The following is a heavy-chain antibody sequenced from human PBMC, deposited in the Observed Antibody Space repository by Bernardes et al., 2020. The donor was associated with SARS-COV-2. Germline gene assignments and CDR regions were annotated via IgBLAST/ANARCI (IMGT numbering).Heavy chain of an antibody. V-gene: IGHV3-7*01. D-gene: IGHD3-22*01. CDR1: GFRFSNSW. J-gene: IGHJ4*02. CDR3: AREVPFGYNYFDL. Sequence: GGSLRLSCAASGFRFSNSWPSWVRQAPGTGLAWVANLNKDGPKPDYMDSVKGRFTISRDNAKNSLYLQMNSLRAEDTAVYYCAREVPFGYNYFDLWGQGTLVTGSS. CDR2: LNKDGPKP.